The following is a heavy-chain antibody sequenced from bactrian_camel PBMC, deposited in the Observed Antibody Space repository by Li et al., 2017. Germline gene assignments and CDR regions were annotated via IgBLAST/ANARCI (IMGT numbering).Heavy chain of an antibody. Sequence: VQLVESGGGLVQPGASLRLSCAASGFTFSSYSMSWVRQAPGKGLEWVSRINTGVTYYAPSVQGRFTISRDNAKNTLFLQMNSLKTEDTGVYYCASATNNYWGQGTQVTVS. J-gene: IGHJ4*01. V-gene: IGHV3S31*01. D-gene: IGHD3*01. CDR2: INTGVT. CDR3: ASATNNY. CDR1: GFTFSSYS.